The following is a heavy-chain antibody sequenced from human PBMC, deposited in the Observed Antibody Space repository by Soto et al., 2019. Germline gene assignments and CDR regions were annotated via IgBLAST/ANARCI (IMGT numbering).Heavy chain of an antibody. CDR3: ARESEDLTSNFDY. CDR1: GVTFTRYS. CDR2: ISSTTNYI. V-gene: IGHV3-21*06. Sequence: GGSLRLSCAASGVTFTRYSRDWVRQAPGKGLEWVSSISSTTNYIYYGDSMKGRFTISRDNAKNSLYLEMNSLRAEDTAVYYCARESEDLTSNFDYWGQGTLVTVSS. J-gene: IGHJ4*02.